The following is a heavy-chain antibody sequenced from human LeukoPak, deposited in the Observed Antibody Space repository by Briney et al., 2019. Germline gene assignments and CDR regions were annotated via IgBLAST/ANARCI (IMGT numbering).Heavy chain of an antibody. J-gene: IGHJ3*02. CDR3: ARGGIVGVRKAFDI. Sequence: GSLRLSCEASGFTFGTFWMSWVRQAPGKGLEWVSSISSSSSYIYYADSVKGRFTISRDNAKNSLYLQMNSLRAEDTAVYYCARGGIVGVRKAFDIWGQGTMVTVSS. V-gene: IGHV3-21*01. D-gene: IGHD1-26*01. CDR2: ISSSSSYI. CDR1: GFTFGTFW.